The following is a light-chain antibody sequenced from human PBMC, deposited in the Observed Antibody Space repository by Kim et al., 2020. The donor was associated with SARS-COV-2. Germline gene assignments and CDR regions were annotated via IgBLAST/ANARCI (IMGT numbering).Light chain of an antibody. V-gene: IGKV3-11*01. Sequence: GGSATHSRGARSDVGNSLVGYEQTPGQAPTLLIYDAGIRDAGIHDRFSDSGSVTDFTLTIGSLAPEYCAIYYCQQRGSWPTALTVGGGHKLEI. CDR2: DAG. J-gene: IGKJ4*01. CDR1: SDVGNS. CDR3: QQRGSWPTALT.